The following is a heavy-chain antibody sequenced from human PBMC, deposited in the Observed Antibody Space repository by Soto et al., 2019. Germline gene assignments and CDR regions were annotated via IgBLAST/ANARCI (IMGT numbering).Heavy chain of an antibody. V-gene: IGHV3-74*01. J-gene: IGHJ6*03. CDR3: ARDWSADTDL. CDR2: INSDGSST. CDR1: GFTFRSYW. Sequence: GGSLRLSCAASGFTFRSYWMHWVRQVPGKGLMWVARINSDGSSTYYADSVRGRFTISRDNAKNTLYLQMNSLRVEDTAVYYCARDWSADTDLWGKGTTVTVSS.